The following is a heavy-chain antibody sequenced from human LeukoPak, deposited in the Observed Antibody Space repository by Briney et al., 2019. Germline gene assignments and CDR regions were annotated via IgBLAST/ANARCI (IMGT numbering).Heavy chain of an antibody. CDR3: ASTNSGSYHTFDY. Sequence: SETLSLTCAVSGGSISSSNWWSWVRQPPGKGLEWIGEIYHGGSTNYNPSLKSRVTISVDKSKNQFSLKLSSVTAADTAVYYCASTNSGSYHTFDYWGQGTLVTVSS. D-gene: IGHD1-26*01. CDR1: GGSISSSNW. J-gene: IGHJ4*02. V-gene: IGHV4-4*02. CDR2: IYHGGST.